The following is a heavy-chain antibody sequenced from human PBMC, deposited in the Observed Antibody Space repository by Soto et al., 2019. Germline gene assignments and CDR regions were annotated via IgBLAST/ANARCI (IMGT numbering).Heavy chain of an antibody. J-gene: IGHJ3*02. CDR2: LYYTGRT. D-gene: IGHD2-15*01. Sequence: QVQLQESGPGLVKPSETLSVTCTVSGDSISRYNWNWIRQSPGKGLEWIGCLYYTGRTNSNPSFKSLITISIDTSNNRLSLRLSSVTAADTAVYYCARDIPTCYLACVFDIWGQGTMVTVSS. CDR3: ARDIPTCYLACVFDI. CDR1: GDSISRYN. V-gene: IGHV4-59*01.